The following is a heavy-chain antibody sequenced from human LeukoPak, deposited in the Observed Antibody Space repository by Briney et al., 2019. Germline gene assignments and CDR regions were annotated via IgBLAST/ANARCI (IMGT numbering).Heavy chain of an antibody. V-gene: IGHV3-23*01. CDR3: ANSYTSSSRTPFDC. Sequence: PGGSLRLSCAASGFTFSSYAMTWVRHAPGKGLEWVSAISGGGGSTYHADSVKGRFTISRDNSKNTLYLQMDSLRADDTAVYYCANSYTSSSRTPFDCWGQGTLVTVSS. J-gene: IGHJ4*02. D-gene: IGHD6-6*01. CDR2: ISGGGGST. CDR1: GFTFSSYA.